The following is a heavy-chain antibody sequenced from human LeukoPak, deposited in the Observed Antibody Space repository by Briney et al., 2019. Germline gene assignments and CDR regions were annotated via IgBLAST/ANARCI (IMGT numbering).Heavy chain of an antibody. Sequence: GGSLRLSCAASGFTFSNYWMNWVRQAPGKGLEWVANIKEDGSDKYYVDSVKGRFTISRDNAKNSLYLQMNSLRVEDTAVYYCARVGGGGHSGNWGQGTLVTVSS. J-gene: IGHJ4*02. CDR1: GFTFSNYW. CDR2: IKEDGSDK. D-gene: IGHD2-15*01. V-gene: IGHV3-7*01. CDR3: ARVGGGGHSGN.